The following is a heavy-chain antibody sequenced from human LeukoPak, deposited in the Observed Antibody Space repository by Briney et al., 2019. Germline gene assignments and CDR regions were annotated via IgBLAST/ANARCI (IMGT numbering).Heavy chain of an antibody. Sequence: GESLKISCKNSGYSFTTYWIVWVRQMPGKGLEWMGIIYPDDADTRYSTSFQGQVTILVDKSISTAYLQWSSLKASDTAMYYCARVRDGYNYYFDYWGQGTLVTVSS. D-gene: IGHD5-24*01. CDR3: ARVRDGYNYYFDY. CDR1: GYSFTTYW. J-gene: IGHJ4*02. CDR2: IYPDDADT. V-gene: IGHV5-51*01.